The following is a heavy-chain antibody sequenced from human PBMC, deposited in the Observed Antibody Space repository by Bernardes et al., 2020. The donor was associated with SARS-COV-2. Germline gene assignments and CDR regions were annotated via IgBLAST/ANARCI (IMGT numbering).Heavy chain of an antibody. V-gene: IGHV4-39*01. CDR1: GGSISSSSYY. J-gene: IGHJ6*02. CDR2: IYYSGST. Sequence: SETLSLTCTVSGGSISSSSYYWGWIRQPPGKGLEWIGSIYYSGSTYYNPSLKSRVTISVDTSKNQFSLKLSSVTAADTAVYYCARLGDSSGYYFSDYYYGMDVWGQGTTVTVSS. CDR3: ARLGDSSGYYFSDYYYGMDV. D-gene: IGHD3-22*01.